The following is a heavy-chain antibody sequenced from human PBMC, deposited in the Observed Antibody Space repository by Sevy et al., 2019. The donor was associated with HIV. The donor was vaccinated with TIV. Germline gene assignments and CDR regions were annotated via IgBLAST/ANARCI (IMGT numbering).Heavy chain of an antibody. CDR2: ISYDGSNK. Sequence: GGSLRLSCAASGFTFSSYGMRWVRQAPGKGLEWVAVISYDGSNKYYVDSVKGRFTISRDNSKNTLYLQMNSLRAEDTAVYYCARAYYDFWSGYFYDAFDIWGQGTMVTVSS. J-gene: IGHJ3*02. CDR3: ARAYYDFWSGYFYDAFDI. CDR1: GFTFSSYG. D-gene: IGHD3-3*01. V-gene: IGHV3-30*03.